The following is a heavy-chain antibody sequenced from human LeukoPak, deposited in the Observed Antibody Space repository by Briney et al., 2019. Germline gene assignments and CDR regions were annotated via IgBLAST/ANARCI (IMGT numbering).Heavy chain of an antibody. Sequence: GGSLRLSCAASGFTFSDYTMNWVRLAPRKGLEWVSSISGSSNYIYYADSVKGRFTISRGNAKNSLYLQMNSLRVEDTAVYYCARTRGIGWYFDLWGRGTLVTVSS. CDR3: ARTRGIGWYFDL. CDR2: ISGSSNYI. D-gene: IGHD1-26*01. J-gene: IGHJ2*01. V-gene: IGHV3-21*01. CDR1: GFTFSDYT.